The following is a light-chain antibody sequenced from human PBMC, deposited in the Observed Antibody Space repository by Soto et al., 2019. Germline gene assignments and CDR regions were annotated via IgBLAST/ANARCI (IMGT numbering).Light chain of an antibody. CDR1: QSVRSER. J-gene: IGKJ5*01. Sequence: EIVLTQSPDTLSLSPGERATLSCRASQSVRSERLAWYQQKRGQAPTLLIFDASSRASGTPERFSGSGSGTDFTLTISRLEPEDVAVYYCQEYDGAPPITFGLGTRLEIK. CDR3: QEYDGAPPIT. CDR2: DAS. V-gene: IGKV3-20*01.